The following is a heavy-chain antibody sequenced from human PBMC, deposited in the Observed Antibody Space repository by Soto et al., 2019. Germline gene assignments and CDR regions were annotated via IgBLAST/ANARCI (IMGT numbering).Heavy chain of an antibody. V-gene: IGHV2-5*02. CDR2: IYWDDSY. J-gene: IGHJ4*02. CDR1: GFSLSTSGVG. D-gene: IGHD4-17*01. Sequence: QITLKESGPTLVKPTQTLTLTCTFSGFSLSTSGVGVGWIRQPPGKALEWLEVIYWDDSYHYTPSLRSRLTITKDTYQNQVVLTMTNMDPVDTATYYCAHKGYGDYPLDYWGQGTLVTVSS. CDR3: AHKGYGDYPLDY.